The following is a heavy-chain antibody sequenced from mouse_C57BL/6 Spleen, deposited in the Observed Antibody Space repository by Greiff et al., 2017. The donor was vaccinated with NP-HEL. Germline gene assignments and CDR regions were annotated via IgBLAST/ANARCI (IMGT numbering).Heavy chain of an antibody. CDR2: IYPGDGDT. J-gene: IGHJ2*01. Sequence: VKLMESGPELVKPGASVKISCKASGYAFSSSWMNWVKQRPGKGLEWIGRIYPGDGDTNYNGKFKGKATLTADKSSSTAYMQLSSLTSEDSAVYFCARSGPIGGFDYWGQGTTLTVSS. V-gene: IGHV1-82*01. CDR3: ARSGPIGGFDY. CDR1: GYAFSSSW.